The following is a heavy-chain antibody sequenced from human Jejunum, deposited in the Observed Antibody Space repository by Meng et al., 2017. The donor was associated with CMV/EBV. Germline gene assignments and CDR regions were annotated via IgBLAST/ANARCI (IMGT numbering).Heavy chain of an antibody. Sequence: SGYTFTTYAVSWVRQVPGQGLEWVGWINTDTGNPTYAQAFKGRFVFSLDTSVSTAYLQITSLKAEDTAVYFCARARSCTAGSCYSDYWGQGSLVTVS. J-gene: IGHJ4*02. CDR2: INTDTGNP. CDR1: GYTFTTYA. D-gene: IGHD2-15*01. V-gene: IGHV7-4-1*02. CDR3: ARARSCTAGSCYSDY.